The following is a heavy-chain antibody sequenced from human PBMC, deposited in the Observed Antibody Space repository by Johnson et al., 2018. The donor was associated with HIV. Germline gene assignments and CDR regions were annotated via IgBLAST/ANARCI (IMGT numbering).Heavy chain of an antibody. CDR3: ARLEELLRAFDI. CDR1: GFTFCSYA. CDR2: ISYDGSNK. D-gene: IGHD1-26*01. J-gene: IGHJ3*02. V-gene: IGHV3-30-3*01. Sequence: QVQLLEPGGGVVQPGRSLTLSCAASGFTFCSYAMHWVRQAPGKWLEWVAVISYDGSNKYYADSVKGRFTISRDNSKNTLYLQMNSLRAEDTAVYYCARLEELLRAFDIWGQGTMVTVSS.